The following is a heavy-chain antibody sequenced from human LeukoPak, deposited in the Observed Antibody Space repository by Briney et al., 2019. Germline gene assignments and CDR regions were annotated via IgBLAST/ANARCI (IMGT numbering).Heavy chain of an antibody. Sequence: PGGSLRLSCAASGFTFDDYGMSWVRQAPGKGLEWIGEINHSGSTNYNPSLKSRVTISVDTSKNQFSLKLSSVTAADTAVYYCARILKGSGWFDPWGQGTLVTVSS. D-gene: IGHD2-8*01. CDR3: ARILKGSGWFDP. CDR1: GFTFDDYG. V-gene: IGHV4-34*01. CDR2: INHSGST. J-gene: IGHJ5*02.